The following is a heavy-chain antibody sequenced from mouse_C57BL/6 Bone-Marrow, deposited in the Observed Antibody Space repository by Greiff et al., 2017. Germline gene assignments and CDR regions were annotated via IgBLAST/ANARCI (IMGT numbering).Heavy chain of an antibody. CDR3: TRSGYGGFAY. V-gene: IGHV1S81*02. J-gene: IGHJ3*01. CDR2: IIPSKGET. Sequence: QLQQPGAELVKPGASVKLSCKASGYTFSSYYIHWVKQRPGQGLEWIGGIIPSKGETNFNENFKSKAILTADKSSSTAYMELSSLTSEDSAVYYCTRSGYGGFAYWGQGTLVTVSA. D-gene: IGHD1-1*02. CDR1: GYTFSSYY.